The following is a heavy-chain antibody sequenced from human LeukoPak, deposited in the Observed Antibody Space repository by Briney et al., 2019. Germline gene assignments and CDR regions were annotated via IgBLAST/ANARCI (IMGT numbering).Heavy chain of an antibody. Sequence: ASVKVSCKASGYTFTSYDINWVRQATGQGLEWMGWMNPNSGNTGYAQKFQGRVTITRNTSISTAYMELSSLRSEDTAVYYCARTSSRRGGYNQRGLDYWGQGTLVTVSS. CDR1: GYTFTSYD. V-gene: IGHV1-8*03. CDR2: MNPNSGNT. D-gene: IGHD5-24*01. J-gene: IGHJ4*02. CDR3: ARTSSRRGGYNQRGLDY.